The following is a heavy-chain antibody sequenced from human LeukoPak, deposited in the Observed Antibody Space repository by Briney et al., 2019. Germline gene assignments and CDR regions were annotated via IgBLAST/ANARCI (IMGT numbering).Heavy chain of an antibody. Sequence: PGGSLRLSCAASGFTFRSYAMSWVRQAPGKGLEWVSAISGSGGSTYYADSVKGRFTISRDNSKNTLYPQMNSLRAEDTAVYYCAKKARIQLFTYYYMDVWGKGTTVTVSS. V-gene: IGHV3-23*01. J-gene: IGHJ6*03. CDR1: GFTFRSYA. CDR3: AKKARIQLFTYYYMDV. CDR2: ISGSGGST. D-gene: IGHD5-18*01.